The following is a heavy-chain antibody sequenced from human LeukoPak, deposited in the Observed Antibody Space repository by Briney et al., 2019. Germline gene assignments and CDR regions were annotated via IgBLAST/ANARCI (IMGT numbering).Heavy chain of an antibody. J-gene: IGHJ4*02. Sequence: GASVKVSCKASGYTFTGYYMHWVRQVPGQGLEWMGWIDPNSGVTNYAQTFQGRVTMTRDTSISTAYMELSRLRSDDTAVYYCARNGLVARPGYWGQGTLITVSS. D-gene: IGHD6-6*01. CDR1: GYTFTGYY. V-gene: IGHV1-2*02. CDR2: IDPNSGVT. CDR3: ARNGLVARPGY.